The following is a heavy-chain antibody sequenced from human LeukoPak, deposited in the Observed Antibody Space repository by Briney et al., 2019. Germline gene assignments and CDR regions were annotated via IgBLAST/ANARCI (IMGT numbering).Heavy chain of an antibody. CDR3: ARVPWSSVTILDY. D-gene: IGHD4-11*01. J-gene: IGHJ4*02. CDR2: ISSSGSTI. Sequence: PGGSLRLSCAASGFTFSSYEMNWVRQAPGKGLEWVSYISSSGSTIYYADSVKGRFTISRDNAKNSLYLQMNSLRVEDTAVYYCARVPWSSVTILDYWGQGTLVTVSS. V-gene: IGHV3-48*03. CDR1: GFTFSSYE.